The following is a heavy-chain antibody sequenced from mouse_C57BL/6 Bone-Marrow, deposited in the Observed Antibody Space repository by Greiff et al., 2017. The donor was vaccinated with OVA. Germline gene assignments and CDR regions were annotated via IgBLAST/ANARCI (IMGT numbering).Heavy chain of an antibody. V-gene: IGHV1-15*01. D-gene: IGHD6-5*01. CDR3: TRFLYYVDY. CDR2: IAHETGGT. J-gene: IGHJ2*01. Sequence: VQLQQSGAELVRPGASVTLSCKASGYTFTDYEMHWVKQTPVHGLEWIGAIAHETGGTAYNQKFKGKAILTADKSSSTAYMELRSLTSEDSAVYYCTRFLYYVDYWGQGTTLTVSS. CDR1: GYTFTDYE.